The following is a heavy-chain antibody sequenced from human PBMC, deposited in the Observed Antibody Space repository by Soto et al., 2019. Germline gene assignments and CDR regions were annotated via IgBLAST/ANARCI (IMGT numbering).Heavy chain of an antibody. CDR1: GGSISSSNW. V-gene: IGHV4-4*02. CDR3: ARNYDFLSGYYTGYYYYYGMDV. D-gene: IGHD3-3*01. Sequence: SETLSLTCAVSGGSISSSNWWSWVRQPPGKGLEWIGEIYHSGSTNYNPSLKSRVTISVDKSKNQFSLKLSSVTAADTAVYYCARNYDFLSGYYTGYYYYYGMDVWGQGTTVTVSS. J-gene: IGHJ6*02. CDR2: IYHSGST.